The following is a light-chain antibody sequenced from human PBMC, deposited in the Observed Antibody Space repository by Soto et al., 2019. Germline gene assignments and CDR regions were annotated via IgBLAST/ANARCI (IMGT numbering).Light chain of an antibody. CDR1: SSDIGSYNL. Sequence: QSALTQPASVSGSPGQSITISCTGTSSDIGSYNLVSWYQQHPGKAPKVIIYEGNERPSGVSNRFSGSKSGNTASLTISGIQAEDEADYCCCSYAGSMTWVFGGGTKLTVL. V-gene: IGLV2-23*01. J-gene: IGLJ3*02. CDR2: EGN. CDR3: CSYAGSMTWV.